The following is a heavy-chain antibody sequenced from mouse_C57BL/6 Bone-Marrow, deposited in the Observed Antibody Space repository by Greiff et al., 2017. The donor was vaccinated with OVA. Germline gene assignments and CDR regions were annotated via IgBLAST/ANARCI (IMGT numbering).Heavy chain of an antibody. V-gene: IGHV1-72*01. CDR1: GYTFTSYW. CDR2: IDPNTGGT. Sequence: QVQLQQPGAELVKPGASVKLSCKASGYTFTSYWMHWVKQRPGRGLEWMGRIDPNTGGTKYNEKFKRKATLTVDKPSSPAYMQLSSLTSEDSAVYYCARGGTTVVEWSWFADWGQGTLVTVS. CDR3: ARGGTTVVEWSWFAD. J-gene: IGHJ3*01. D-gene: IGHD1-1*01.